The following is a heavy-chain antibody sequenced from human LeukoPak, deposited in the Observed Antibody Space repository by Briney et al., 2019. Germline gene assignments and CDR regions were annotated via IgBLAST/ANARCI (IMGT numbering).Heavy chain of an antibody. CDR1: GFTFSRYW. CDR3: ARGLYTGDVDTTIYYFDY. Sequence: GGSLRLSCAASGFTFSRYWMSWVRQAPGKGLEWVASIKQDGSEDYYVDSVKGRFTTSRDSATNTLYLQVNSLRVDDTAVYYCARGLYTGDVDTTIYYFDYWGQGTLVTVSS. J-gene: IGHJ4*02. CDR2: IKQDGSED. V-gene: IGHV3-7*01. D-gene: IGHD5-18*01.